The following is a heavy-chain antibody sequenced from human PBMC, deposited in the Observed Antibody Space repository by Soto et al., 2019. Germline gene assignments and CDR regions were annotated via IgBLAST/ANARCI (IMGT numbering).Heavy chain of an antibody. Sequence: ASVKVSCKASGYTFTNYGINWVRQAPGQGLEWVAWISGYNGNTNYAQKVQGRVTMTTDTSTSTAYMELRSLRSDDTAVYYCARDETTVVGPELDYWGQGTLVTVSS. D-gene: IGHD2-2*01. CDR3: ARDETTVVGPELDY. CDR1: GYTFTNYG. J-gene: IGHJ4*02. V-gene: IGHV1-18*01. CDR2: ISGYNGNT.